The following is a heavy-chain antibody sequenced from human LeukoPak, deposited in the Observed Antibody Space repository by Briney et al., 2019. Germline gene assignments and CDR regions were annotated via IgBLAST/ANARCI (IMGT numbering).Heavy chain of an antibody. V-gene: IGHV3-7*01. D-gene: IGHD3-10*01. CDR1: GFTFSSYG. Sequence: GGSLRLSCAASGFTFSSYGMSWVRQAPGKGLEWVANIKQDGSEKYYVDSVKGRFTISRDNAKNSLYLQMNSLRAEDTAVYYCARIRFGESYAPKSYYYYYMDVWGKGTTVTISS. CDR3: ARIRFGESYAPKSYYYYYMDV. CDR2: IKQDGSEK. J-gene: IGHJ6*03.